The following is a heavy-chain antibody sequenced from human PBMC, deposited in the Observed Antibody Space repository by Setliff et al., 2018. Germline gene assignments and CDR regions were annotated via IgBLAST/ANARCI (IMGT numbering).Heavy chain of an antibody. J-gene: IGHJ2*01. CDR2: ISAYNGNT. Sequence: ASVKVSCKASGYTFTSYGISWVRQAPGQGLEWMGWISAYNGNTNYAQKLQGRVTMTTDTSTSTAYMELRSLRSDDTAVYYCARVVGSGGNGGHWYFDPWGRGTLVTGSS. CDR1: GYTFTSYG. V-gene: IGHV1-18*01. D-gene: IGHD2-15*01. CDR3: ARVVGSGGNGGHWYFDP.